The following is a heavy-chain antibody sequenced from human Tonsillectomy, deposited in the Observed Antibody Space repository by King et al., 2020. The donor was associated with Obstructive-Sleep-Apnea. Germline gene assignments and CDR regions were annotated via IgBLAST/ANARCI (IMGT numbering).Heavy chain of an antibody. J-gene: IGHJ4*02. CDR1: GFGFSTFD. Sequence: VQLVESGGGVVQPGRSLRLSCAASGFGFSTFDMHWVRQATGKGLEWVAVISYDGGDKDYADSVKGRFTISRDNSKNTLYLEMNSPRSEDTTVYYCAIPHYDRNGYYYPYFDYWGQGTLITVSS. D-gene: IGHD3-22*01. CDR3: AIPHYDRNGYYYPYFDY. CDR2: ISYDGGDK. V-gene: IGHV3-30*04.